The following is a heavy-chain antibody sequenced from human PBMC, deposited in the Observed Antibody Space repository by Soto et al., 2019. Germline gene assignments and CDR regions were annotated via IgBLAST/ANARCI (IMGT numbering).Heavy chain of an antibody. CDR1: GGSISSYY. CDR2: IYYSGST. V-gene: IGHV4-59*01. Sequence: SETLSLTCTVSGGSISSYYWSWIRQPPGKGLEWIGYIYYSGSTNYNPSLKSRVTISVDTSKNQFSLKLSSVTAADTAVYYCARGADYSSGCSIFVLGRYGMDVWGQGTTVTVSS. J-gene: IGHJ6*02. CDR3: ARGADYSSGCSIFVLGRYGMDV. D-gene: IGHD6-19*01.